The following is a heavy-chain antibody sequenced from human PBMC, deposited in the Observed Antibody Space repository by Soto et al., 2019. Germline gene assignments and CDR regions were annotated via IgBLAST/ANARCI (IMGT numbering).Heavy chain of an antibody. CDR2: ISSSGSTI. Sequence: QVQLVESGGGLVKPGGSLRLSCEASGFTFSDYYMSWIRQAPGKGLEWVSYISSSGSTIYDADSVKGRFTISRDNAKNSLYLQMNSRRAEDTAVYYCARAHCSSTRCLTNWFDPWGQGTLVTVSS. CDR1: GFTFSDYY. CDR3: ARAHCSSTRCLTNWFDP. V-gene: IGHV3-11*01. D-gene: IGHD2-2*01. J-gene: IGHJ5*02.